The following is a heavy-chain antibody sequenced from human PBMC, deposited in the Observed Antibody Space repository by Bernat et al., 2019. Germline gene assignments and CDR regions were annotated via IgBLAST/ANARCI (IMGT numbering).Heavy chain of an antibody. CDR1: GFTFSSYS. CDR2: ISSSSSYI. Sequence: EVQLVESGGGLVKPGGSLRLSCAASGFTFSSYSMNWVRQAPGKGLVWVSSISSSSSYIYYADSVKGRFTISRDNAKNSLYLQMNSLRAEDTAEYYCARGGSSPAATVLWGQGTLVTVSS. CDR3: ARGGSSPAATVL. V-gene: IGHV3-21*01. D-gene: IGHD4-17*01. J-gene: IGHJ4*02.